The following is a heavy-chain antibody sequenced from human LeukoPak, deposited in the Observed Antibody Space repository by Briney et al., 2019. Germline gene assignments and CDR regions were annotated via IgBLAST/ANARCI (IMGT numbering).Heavy chain of an antibody. Sequence: ASVKVSCKASGYTFTGYYMHWVRQAPGQGLEWMGWINPNSGGTNCAQKFQGRVTMTRDTSISTAYMELSRLRSDDTAVYYCARDQASAAVGTVYYYHGMDVWGQGTTVTVSS. D-gene: IGHD6-13*01. CDR3: ARDQASAAVGTVYYYHGMDV. CDR1: GYTFTGYY. CDR2: INPNSGGT. V-gene: IGHV1-2*02. J-gene: IGHJ6*02.